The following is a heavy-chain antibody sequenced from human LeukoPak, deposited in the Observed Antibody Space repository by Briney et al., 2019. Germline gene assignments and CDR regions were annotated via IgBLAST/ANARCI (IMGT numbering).Heavy chain of an antibody. V-gene: IGHV4-34*01. CDR1: GGSISSYY. Sequence: PSETLSLTCTVSGGSISSYYWNWIRQPPGKGLEWIGEINHSGSTNYNPSLKSRVTISVDTSKNQFSLKLSSVTAADTAVYYCARGVVVVPAATTYYYYYGMDVWGQGTTVTVSS. J-gene: IGHJ6*02. CDR3: ARGVVVVPAATTYYYYYGMDV. CDR2: INHSGST. D-gene: IGHD2-2*01.